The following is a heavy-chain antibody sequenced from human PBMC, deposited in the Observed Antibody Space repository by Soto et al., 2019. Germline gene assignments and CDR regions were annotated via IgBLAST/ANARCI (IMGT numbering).Heavy chain of an antibody. CDR3: ARDPYSDSSGPTGY. J-gene: IGHJ4*02. Sequence: GGSLRLSCAASGFTFSSYAMHWVRQAPGKGLEWVAVISYDGSNKYYADSVKGRFTISRDNSKNTLYLQMNSLRAEDTAVYYCARDPYSDSSGPTGYWGQGTLVTVSS. V-gene: IGHV3-30-3*01. CDR2: ISYDGSNK. CDR1: GFTFSSYA. D-gene: IGHD3-22*01.